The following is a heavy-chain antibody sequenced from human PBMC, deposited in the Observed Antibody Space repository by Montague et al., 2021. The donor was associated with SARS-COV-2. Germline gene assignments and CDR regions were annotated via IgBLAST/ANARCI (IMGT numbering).Heavy chain of an antibody. V-gene: IGHV4-59*08. CDR3: ARHLRVTTVTSHMYHYAMDV. D-gene: IGHD4-11*01. CDR2: IYYRGSP. J-gene: IGHJ6*02. Sequence: SETLSLTCSFSGDSISNYSWSWIRQSPGKGLEWIGYIYYRGSPNYNPSLTSRVTISVDTSKNQVSLKLTSVTAADTAVYYCARHLRVTTVTSHMYHYAMDVWGQGTTVTVSS. CDR1: GDSISNYS.